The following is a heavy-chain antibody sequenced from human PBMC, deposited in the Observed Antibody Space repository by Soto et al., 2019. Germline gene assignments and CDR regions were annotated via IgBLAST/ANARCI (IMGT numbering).Heavy chain of an antibody. Sequence: SETLSLTCTVSGGSISSSSYYWGWIRQPPGKGLEWIGSIYYSGSTYYNPSLKSRVTISVDTSKNQFSLKLSSVTAAGTAVYYCARQSSTMIVVVTRPFDYWGQGTLVTVSS. CDR1: GGSISSSSYY. J-gene: IGHJ4*02. V-gene: IGHV4-39*01. D-gene: IGHD3-22*01. CDR3: ARQSSTMIVVVTRPFDY. CDR2: IYYSGST.